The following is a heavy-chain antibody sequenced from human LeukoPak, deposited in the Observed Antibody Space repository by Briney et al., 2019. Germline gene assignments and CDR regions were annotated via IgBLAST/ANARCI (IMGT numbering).Heavy chain of an antibody. CDR2: IYYSGST. J-gene: IGHJ5*02. CDR3: ARAQLPNYDFWRPCFDP. V-gene: IGHV4-59*11. D-gene: IGHD3-3*01. Sequence: PSETLSLTCTVSGGSISSHYWSWIRQPPGKGLEWIGYIYYSGSTNYNPSLKSRVTISVDTSKNQFSLKLSSVTAADTAVYYCARAQLPNYDFWRPCFDPWGQGTLVTVSS. CDR1: GGSISSHY.